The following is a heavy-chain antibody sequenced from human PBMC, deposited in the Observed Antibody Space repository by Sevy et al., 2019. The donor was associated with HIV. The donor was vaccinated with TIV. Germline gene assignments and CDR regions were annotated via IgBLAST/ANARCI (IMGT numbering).Heavy chain of an antibody. Sequence: GGSLRLSCAASGFTFSSYGMHWVRQAPGKGLEWVAVISYDGSNKYYADSVKGRFTISRDNSKNTLYLQMNGLRAEDTAGYYCAKDLTMAPGQFDYWGQGTLVTVSS. CDR2: ISYDGSNK. CDR1: GFTFSSYG. CDR3: AKDLTMAPGQFDY. J-gene: IGHJ4*02. D-gene: IGHD3-10*01. V-gene: IGHV3-30*18.